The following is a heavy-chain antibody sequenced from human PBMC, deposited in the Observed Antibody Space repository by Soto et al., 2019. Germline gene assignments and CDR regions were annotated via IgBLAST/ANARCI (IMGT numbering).Heavy chain of an antibody. CDR1: GYTFTSYG. CDR2: ISAYNGNT. J-gene: IGHJ4*02. CDR3: ARDLGPAVDFDY. D-gene: IGHD3-16*01. V-gene: IGHV1-18*01. Sequence: ASVKVSCKASGYTFTSYGISCVRQAPGQGLEWMGWISAYNGNTNYAQKLQGRVTMTTDTSASTAYMELRSLRSDDTAVYYCARDLGPAVDFDYWGQGTLVTVSS.